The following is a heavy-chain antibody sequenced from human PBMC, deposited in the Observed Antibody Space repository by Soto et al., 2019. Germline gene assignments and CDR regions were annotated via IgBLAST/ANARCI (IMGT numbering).Heavy chain of an antibody. Sequence: QVQLVQSGAEVKKPGASVKVSCKASGYTFTSYGISWVRQAPGQGLEWMGWISAYNGNTNYAQKLQGRVTMTTDTSXSXAYMELRSLRSDDTAVYYCARDSNSSGWYYYYGMDVWGQGTTVTVSS. CDR1: GYTFTSYG. CDR2: ISAYNGNT. J-gene: IGHJ6*02. V-gene: IGHV1-18*01. CDR3: ARDSNSSGWYYYYGMDV. D-gene: IGHD6-19*01.